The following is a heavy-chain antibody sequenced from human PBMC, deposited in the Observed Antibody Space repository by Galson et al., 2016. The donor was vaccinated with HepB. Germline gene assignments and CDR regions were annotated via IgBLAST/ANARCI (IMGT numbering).Heavy chain of an antibody. J-gene: IGHJ4*02. V-gene: IGHV4-34*01. CDR3: ARLGYADFGNFFDY. D-gene: IGHD4-17*01. CDR2: INHAGST. CDR1: GGSLSPHY. Sequence: SETLFLTCDVYGGSLSPHYWSWIRQPPGKGLEWIAEINHAGSTNYNPSLKSRVTISKDTSKNQFSLKLTSVTAADTALYYCARLGYADFGNFFDYWGQGTLVAVSS.